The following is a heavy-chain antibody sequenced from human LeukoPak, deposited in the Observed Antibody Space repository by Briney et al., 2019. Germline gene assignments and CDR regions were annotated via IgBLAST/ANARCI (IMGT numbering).Heavy chain of an antibody. V-gene: IGHV1-2*02. CDR2: INPNIGAT. CDR3: ARGQLTDDLDY. D-gene: IGHD1-14*01. J-gene: IGHJ4*02. CDR1: GYTFTGYF. Sequence: ASVKVSCKASGYTFTGYFKHWVLQAPAHGLEWIGWINPNIGATKYARKFQGRVTMTRDTSISTAYMEVSRLRSDDTAVYYCARGQLTDDLDYWGQGTLVTVSS.